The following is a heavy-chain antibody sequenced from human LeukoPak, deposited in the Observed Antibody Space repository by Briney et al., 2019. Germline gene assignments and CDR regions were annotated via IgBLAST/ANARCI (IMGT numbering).Heavy chain of an antibody. D-gene: IGHD4-17*01. Sequence: GGSLRLSCAASGFTFSSYGMHWVRQAPGKGLEWVANIKQDGSEKYYVDSVKGRFTISRDNAKNSLYLQMNSLRAEDTAVYYCARRIYDYGDGYYYGMDVWGQGTMVTVS. CDR3: ARRIYDYGDGYYYGMDV. V-gene: IGHV3-7*01. CDR2: IKQDGSEK. CDR1: GFTFSSYG. J-gene: IGHJ6*02.